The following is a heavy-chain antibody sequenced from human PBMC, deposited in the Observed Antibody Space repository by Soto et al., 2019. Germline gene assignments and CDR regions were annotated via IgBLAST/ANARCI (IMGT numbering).Heavy chain of an antibody. J-gene: IGHJ4*02. CDR3: AVSSGTYARFDY. Sequence: SETLSLTCTVSGGSISSYYWSWIRQPPGKRLEWIGYIYYSGGSNYNPSLKSRVTLSLDASKKQLSLNLTSVTAADRAVYYCAVSSGTYARFDYWGQGTLVTVSS. D-gene: IGHD1-26*01. CDR1: GGSISSYY. CDR2: IYYSGGS. V-gene: IGHV4-59*01.